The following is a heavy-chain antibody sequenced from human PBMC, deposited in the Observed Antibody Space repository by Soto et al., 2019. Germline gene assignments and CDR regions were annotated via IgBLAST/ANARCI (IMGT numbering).Heavy chain of an antibody. CDR1: GYTFTSYG. J-gene: IGHJ3*02. Sequence: ASVKVSCKASGYTFTSYGISWVRQAPGQGHEWMGWISAYNGNTNYAQKLQGRVTMTRDTSISTAYMELSRLRSDDTAVYYCARGRFLIRGDAFDIWGQGTMVTVSS. CDR3: ARGRFLIRGDAFDI. D-gene: IGHD3-3*01. CDR2: ISAYNGNT. V-gene: IGHV1-18*01.